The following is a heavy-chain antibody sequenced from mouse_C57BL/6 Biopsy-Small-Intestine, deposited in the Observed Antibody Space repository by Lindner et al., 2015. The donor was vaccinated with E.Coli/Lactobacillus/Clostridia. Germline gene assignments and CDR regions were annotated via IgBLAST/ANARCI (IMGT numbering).Heavy chain of an antibody. CDR2: INSNGDST. Sequence: VQLQESGGGLVKPGGSLKLSCAASGFAFSSYAMSWVRQTPEKRLEGVAAINSNGDSTYYPDTVRDRFTISRDNAKNTLYLQMSSLRSEDTALYYCARHPRGDKYWYFDVWGAGTTVTVSS. V-gene: IGHV5-6-2*01. CDR3: ARHPRGDKYWYFDV. J-gene: IGHJ1*01. CDR1: GFAFSSYA.